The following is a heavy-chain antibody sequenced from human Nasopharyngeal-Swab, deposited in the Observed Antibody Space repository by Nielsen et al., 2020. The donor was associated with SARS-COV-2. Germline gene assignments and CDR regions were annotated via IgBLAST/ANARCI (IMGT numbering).Heavy chain of an antibody. CDR2: INGDGSII. D-gene: IGHD2-15*01. V-gene: IGHV3-74*01. Sequence: WIRQPPGKGLVWVSRINGDGSIIDYADSVKGRFTISRDNARNTLNLQMNSLRAEDTALYYCVCGETTPSDYWGQGTLVTVS. J-gene: IGHJ4*02. CDR3: VCGETTPSDY.